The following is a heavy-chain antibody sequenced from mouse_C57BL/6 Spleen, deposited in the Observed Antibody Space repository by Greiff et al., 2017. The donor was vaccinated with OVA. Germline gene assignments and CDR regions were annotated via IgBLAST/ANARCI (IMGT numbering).Heavy chain of an antibody. Sequence: VMLVESGPELVKPGASVKLSCKASGYTFTSYDINWVKQRPGQGLEWIGWIYPRDGSTKYNEKFKGKATLTVDTSSSTAYMELHSLTSEDSAVYFCAREGTAQVGDAMDYWGQGTSVTVSS. D-gene: IGHD3-2*02. CDR3: AREGTAQVGDAMDY. V-gene: IGHV1-85*01. J-gene: IGHJ4*01. CDR1: GYTFTSYD. CDR2: IYPRDGST.